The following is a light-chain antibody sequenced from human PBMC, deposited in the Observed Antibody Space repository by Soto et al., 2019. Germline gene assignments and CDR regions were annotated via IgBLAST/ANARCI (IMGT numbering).Light chain of an antibody. CDR1: SSNIGRNT. CDR2: GQS. CDR3: AVWDDSLDGRV. J-gene: IGLJ2*01. V-gene: IGLV1-44*01. Sequence: QSVLTQPPSASGTPGQRVTVSCSGSSSNIGRNTVNWYQQLPGTAPKLLIYGQSQRPSGVPDRFSGSKSGTSASLAISGLQSEDEADYYCAVWDDSLDGRVFGGGTKLTVL.